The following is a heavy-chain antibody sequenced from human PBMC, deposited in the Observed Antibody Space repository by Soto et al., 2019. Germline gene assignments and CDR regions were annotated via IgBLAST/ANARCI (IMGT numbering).Heavy chain of an antibody. J-gene: IGHJ4*02. D-gene: IGHD3-3*01. CDR3: ARERPTIFGVATYFDY. V-gene: IGHV3-30-3*01. CDR2: ISYDGSNK. CDR1: GFTFSSYA. Sequence: QVQLVESGGGVVQPGRSLRLSCAASGFTFSSYAMHWVRRAPGKGLEWVAVISYDGSNKYYADSVKGRFTISRDNSKNTLYLQMNSLRAEDTAVYYCARERPTIFGVATYFDYWGQGTLVTVSS.